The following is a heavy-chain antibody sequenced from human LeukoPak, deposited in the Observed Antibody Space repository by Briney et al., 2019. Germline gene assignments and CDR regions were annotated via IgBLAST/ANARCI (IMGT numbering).Heavy chain of an antibody. J-gene: IGHJ4*02. V-gene: IGHV3-7*01. CDR2: IKQDGSEK. D-gene: IGHD2-21*02. CDR3: ARTAVIDY. Sequence: PGGSLRLSCAASGFTFSSYWISWVRQAPGKGLEWVANIKQDGSEKYYVDSVKGRFTISRDNAKNSLYLQMNSLRAEDTAVYYCARTAVIDYWGQGTLVTVSS. CDR1: GFTFSSYW.